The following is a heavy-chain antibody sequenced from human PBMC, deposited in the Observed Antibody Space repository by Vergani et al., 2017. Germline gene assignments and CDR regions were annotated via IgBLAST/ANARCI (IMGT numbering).Heavy chain of an antibody. J-gene: IGHJ4*02. CDR1: GYTFNSYY. D-gene: IGHD2-21*02. Sequence: QVQLVQSGAEVKKPGASVKVSCKASGYTFNSYYMHWVRQAPGQGLEWMGIINPSGGSTSYAQKFQGRVTMTRYTSTRSVYMELSSLRSEDTAVYYCARGWGMVVTAIGDYWGQGTLVTVSS. V-gene: IGHV1-46*02. CDR3: ARGWGMVVTAIGDY. CDR2: INPSGGST.